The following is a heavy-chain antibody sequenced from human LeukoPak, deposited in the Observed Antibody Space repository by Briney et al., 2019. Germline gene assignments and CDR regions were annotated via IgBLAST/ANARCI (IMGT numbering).Heavy chain of an antibody. CDR1: GYTLTELS. V-gene: IGHV1-24*01. CDR3: AKDSGVYSGYDYYFDY. Sequence: ASVKVSCKVSGYTLTELSMHWVRQAPGKGLEWMGGFDPEDGETIYAQKFQGRVTMTRDMSTSTVYMELSSLRSEDTAVYYCAKDSGVYSGYDYYFDYWGQGTLVTVSS. D-gene: IGHD5-12*01. CDR2: FDPEDGET. J-gene: IGHJ4*02.